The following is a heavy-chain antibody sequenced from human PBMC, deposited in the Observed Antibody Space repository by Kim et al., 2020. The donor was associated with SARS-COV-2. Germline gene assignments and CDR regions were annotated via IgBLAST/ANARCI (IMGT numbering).Heavy chain of an antibody. V-gene: IGHV3-23*01. CDR3: EKDPIAVAGPPNWFDP. D-gene: IGHD6-19*01. Sequence: SVQGRCTISRDNAKKTLYLQMNSLRAEDTAVYYCEKDPIAVAGPPNWFDPWGQGTLVTVSS. J-gene: IGHJ5*02.